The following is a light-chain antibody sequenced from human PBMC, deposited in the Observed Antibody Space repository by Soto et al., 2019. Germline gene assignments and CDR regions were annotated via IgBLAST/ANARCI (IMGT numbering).Light chain of an antibody. CDR2: DAS. CDR1: QSISSW. CDR3: QQYNSYSGT. Sequence: DILMTQSPSSLSASVGDRVAITCRASQSISSWLAWYQQKPGKAPKLLIYDASRLQSGVPSRFSGSGPGTEFTLTISSLQPDDFATYYCQQYNSYSGTFGQGTKVDIK. V-gene: IGKV1-5*01. J-gene: IGKJ1*01.